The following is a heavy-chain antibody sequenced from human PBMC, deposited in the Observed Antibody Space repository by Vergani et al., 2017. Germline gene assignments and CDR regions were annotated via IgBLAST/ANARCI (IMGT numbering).Heavy chain of an antibody. D-gene: IGHD5-12*01. V-gene: IGHV1-69*01. CDR2: IIPIFGTA. CDR3: AVPPKTETGGYVRHRVFQH. J-gene: IGHJ1*01. CDR1: GGTFSSYA. Sequence: QVQLVQSGAEVKKPGSSVKVSCKASGGTFSSYAISWVRQAPGQGLEWMGGIIPIFGTANYAQKFQGRVTITADESTSTAYMELSSLRSEDTAVYCCAVPPKTETGGYVRHRVFQHWGQGTLVTVSS.